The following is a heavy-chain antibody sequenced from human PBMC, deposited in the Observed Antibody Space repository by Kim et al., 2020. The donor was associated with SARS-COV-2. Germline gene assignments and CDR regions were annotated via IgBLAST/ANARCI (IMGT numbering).Heavy chain of an antibody. CDR2: IYYSGST. Sequence: SETLSLTCTVSGGSISSSSYYWGWIRQPPGKGLEWIGSIYYSGSTYYNPSLKSRVTISVDTSKNQFSLKLSSVTAADTAVYYCARQGVGAAYFDYWGQGTLVTVSS. V-gene: IGHV4-39*01. D-gene: IGHD1-26*01. CDR1: GGSISSSSYY. J-gene: IGHJ4*02. CDR3: ARQGVGAAYFDY.